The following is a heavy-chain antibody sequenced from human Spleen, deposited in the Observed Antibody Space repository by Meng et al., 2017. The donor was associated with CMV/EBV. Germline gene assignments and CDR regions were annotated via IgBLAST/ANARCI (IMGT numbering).Heavy chain of an antibody. CDR2: FDAEHGQT. J-gene: IGHJ4*02. CDR3: ARSVRREVDIDGY. CDR1: GYSLSNIP. V-gene: IGHV1-24*01. Sequence: ASVKVSCKVSGYSLSNIPIHWVRQAPGKGLEWLGGFDAEHGQTTYAQKLQGRVTITADKSTSTAYMELSSLRSEDTAVYYCARSVRREVDIDGYWGQGTLVTVSS. D-gene: IGHD1-26*01.